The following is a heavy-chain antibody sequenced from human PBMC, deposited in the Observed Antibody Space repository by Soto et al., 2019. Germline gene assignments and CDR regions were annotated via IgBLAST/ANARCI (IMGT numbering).Heavy chain of an antibody. V-gene: IGHV1-8*02. CDR2: MNPNSGNT. D-gene: IGHD3-10*01. Sequence: ASVKVSCKASGYIFTNYALHWVRQAPGQGLEWMGWMNPNSGNTGYAQKFQGRVTMTRNTSISTAYMELSSLRSEDTAVYYCARVGGSGSYYYMDVWGKGTTVTVSS. CDR3: ARVGGSGSYYYMDV. CDR1: GYIFTNYA. J-gene: IGHJ6*03.